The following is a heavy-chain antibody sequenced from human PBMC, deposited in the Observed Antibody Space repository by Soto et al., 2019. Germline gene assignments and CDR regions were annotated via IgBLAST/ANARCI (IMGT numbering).Heavy chain of an antibody. CDR2: IYYSGST. V-gene: IGHV4-59*01. J-gene: IGHJ6*02. Sequence: SETLSLTCTVSGGSISSYYWSWIRQPPGKGLEWIGYIYYSGSTNYNPSLKSRVTISVDTSKNQFSLKLSSVTAADTAVYYCARDHAVYDYYYGMDVWGQGTTVTVSS. CDR3: ARDHAVYDYYYGMDV. CDR1: GGSISSYY.